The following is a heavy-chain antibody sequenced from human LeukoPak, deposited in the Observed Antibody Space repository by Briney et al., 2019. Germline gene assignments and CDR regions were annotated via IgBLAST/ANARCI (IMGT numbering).Heavy chain of an antibody. Sequence: SVKVSCKASGGTFSSYAISWVRQAPGQGLEWMGGIIPIFGTANYAQKFQGRVTITTDESTSTAYMELSSLRSEDTAVYYCARALRIAARPEYYYYMDVWAKGPRSPSP. J-gene: IGHJ6*03. V-gene: IGHV1-69*05. CDR3: ARALRIAARPEYYYYMDV. CDR1: GGTFSSYA. CDR2: IIPIFGTA. D-gene: IGHD6-6*01.